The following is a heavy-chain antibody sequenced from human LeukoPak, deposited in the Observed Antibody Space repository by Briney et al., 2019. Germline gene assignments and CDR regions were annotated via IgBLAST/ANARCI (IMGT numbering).Heavy chain of an antibody. J-gene: IGHJ5*02. CDR1: GGSFSGYY. CDR2: INHRGST. CDR3: AKSLYGSGSYYNWFDP. V-gene: IGHV4-34*01. D-gene: IGHD3-10*01. Sequence: SETLSLTCAVYGGSFSGYYWSWIRQSPGKGLEWIGGINHRGSTNYNPSLKRRVTMSLDTSKNQFSLKLSSVTAADTAVYYCAKSLYGSGSYYNWFDPWGQGTLVTVSS.